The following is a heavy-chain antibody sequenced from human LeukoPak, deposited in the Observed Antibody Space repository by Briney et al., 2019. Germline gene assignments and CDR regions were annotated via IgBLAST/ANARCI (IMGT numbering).Heavy chain of an antibody. CDR3: AISAHGSGSYYYYCYGMDV. V-gene: IGHV4-34*01. D-gene: IGHD3-10*01. CDR2: INHSGST. J-gene: IGHJ6*04. Sequence: SETLFLTCAVYGGSVSGYYWSWIRQPPGKGLEWIGEINHSGSTNYNPSLKSRVTISVDTSKNQFSLKLSSVTAADTAVYYCAISAHGSGSYYYYCYGMDVWGKGTTVTVSS. CDR1: GGSVSGYY.